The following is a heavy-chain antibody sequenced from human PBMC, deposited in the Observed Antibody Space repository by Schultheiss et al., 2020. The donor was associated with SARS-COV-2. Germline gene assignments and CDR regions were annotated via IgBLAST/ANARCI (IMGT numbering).Heavy chain of an antibody. CDR1: GGSISSTTYY. J-gene: IGHJ6*02. CDR3: ARGLGAVTTENDGVDV. Sequence: SETLSLTCTVSGGSISSTTYYWGWIRQPPGKGLEWIGSIYYSGSTYYNPSLKSRVTISVDTSKNQFSLKLSSVTAADTAVYYCARGLGAVTTENDGVDVWGQGTTVTVSS. V-gene: IGHV4-39*07. D-gene: IGHD4-17*01. CDR2: IYYSGST.